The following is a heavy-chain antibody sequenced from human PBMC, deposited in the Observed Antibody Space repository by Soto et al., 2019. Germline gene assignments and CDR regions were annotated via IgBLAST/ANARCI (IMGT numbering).Heavy chain of an antibody. CDR1: GVSISSYY. J-gene: IGHJ4*02. V-gene: IGHV4-59*01. D-gene: IGHD3-22*01. Sequence: SATLSLTCTVSGVSISSYYWSWIRQPPGKGLEWIGYIYYSGSTNYNPSLKSRVTISVDTSKNQFSLKLSSVTAADTAVYYCARAINKDDSSGYYYPRFDYWGQGTLVTVS. CDR2: IYYSGST. CDR3: ARAINKDDSSGYYYPRFDY.